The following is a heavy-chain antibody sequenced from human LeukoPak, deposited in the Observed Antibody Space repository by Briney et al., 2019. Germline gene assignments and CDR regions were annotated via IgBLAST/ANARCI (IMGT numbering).Heavy chain of an antibody. V-gene: IGHV4-59*01. J-gene: IGHJ5*02. CDR3: ARGGYYTSVGFDP. D-gene: IGHD3-3*01. Sequence: PSETLSLTCTVSGGSISSYYWSWIRQPPGKGLEWIGYIYNSGTTNYNPSLKSRVTIAVDTSRNQFSLKLSSVTAADTAVYYCARGGYYTSVGFDPWGQGTLVTVSS. CDR2: IYNSGTT. CDR1: GGSISSYY.